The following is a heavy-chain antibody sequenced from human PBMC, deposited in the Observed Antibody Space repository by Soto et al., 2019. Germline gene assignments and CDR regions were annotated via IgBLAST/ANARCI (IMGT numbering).Heavy chain of an antibody. CDR3: AHSSLWFGEPYYFDY. CDR2: IYWNDDK. V-gene: IGHV2-5*01. D-gene: IGHD3-10*01. J-gene: IGHJ4*02. Sequence: ASGPTLVNPTQTLTLTCTFSGFSLSTSGVGVGWIRQPPGKALEWLALIYWNDDKRYSPSLKSRLTITKDTSKNQVVLTMTNLDPVDKATYYCAHSSLWFGEPYYFDYWGQGTLVTFSS. CDR1: GFSLSTSGVG.